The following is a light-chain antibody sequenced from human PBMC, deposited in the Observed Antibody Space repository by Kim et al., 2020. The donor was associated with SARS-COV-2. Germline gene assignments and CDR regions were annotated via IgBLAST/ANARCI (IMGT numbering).Light chain of an antibody. V-gene: IGLV3-1*01. Sequence: SYELTQPPSVSVSPGHTASITCSGDELGDKYTCWYQQKPGQSPVLVIYQDDKRPSGIPERFSGSNSGNAATLTISGTQAMDEADYYCQAWDSSTVVFGTG. CDR2: QDD. CDR1: ELGDKY. J-gene: IGLJ1*01. CDR3: QAWDSSTVV.